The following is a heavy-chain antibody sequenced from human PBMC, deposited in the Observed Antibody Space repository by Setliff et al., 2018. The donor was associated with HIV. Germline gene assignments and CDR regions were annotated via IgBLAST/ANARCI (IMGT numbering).Heavy chain of an antibody. CDR2: MYYTGST. D-gene: IGHD6-19*01. V-gene: IGHV4-39*01. CDR1: GGSTDSGSYY. J-gene: IGHJ4*02. Sequence: SETLSLTCTVSGGSTDSGSYYWAWIRQPPGQGLEWIGRMYYTGSTYYNPSLKSRVTISIDTSKNQFSLKLNSLTSADPAMYYCASDGGSSGWYFVLGYSDYWGPGTLVTVSS. CDR3: ASDGGSSGWYFVLGYSDY.